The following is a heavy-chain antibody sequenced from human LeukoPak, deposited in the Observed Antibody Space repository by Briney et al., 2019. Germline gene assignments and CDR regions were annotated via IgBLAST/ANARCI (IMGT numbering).Heavy chain of an antibody. Sequence: PGGSLRLSCAASGFTFSSYEMNWVRQAPGKGLEWVSYISSSGSTIYYADSVKGRFTISRDNAKNSLYLQMNSLRAEDTAVYYCARRGLYCVGDYMCAFDIWGQGTMVTVSS. J-gene: IGHJ3*02. CDR1: GFTFSSYE. CDR2: ISSSGSTI. D-gene: IGHD2-21*01. CDR3: ARRGLYCVGDYMCAFDI. V-gene: IGHV3-48*03.